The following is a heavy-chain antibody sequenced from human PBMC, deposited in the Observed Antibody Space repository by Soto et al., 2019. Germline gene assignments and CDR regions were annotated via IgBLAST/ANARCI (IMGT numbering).Heavy chain of an antibody. D-gene: IGHD5-18*01. V-gene: IGHV1-69*06. CDR2: IIPIFGTA. Sequence: SVKVSCKASGGTFSSYAVSWVRQAPGQGLEWMGGIIPIFGTANYAQKFQGRVTITADKSTSTAYMELSSLRSEDTAVYYCASVDTAMVDAFDIWGQGTMVTVSS. CDR3: ASVDTAMVDAFDI. J-gene: IGHJ3*02. CDR1: GGTFSSYA.